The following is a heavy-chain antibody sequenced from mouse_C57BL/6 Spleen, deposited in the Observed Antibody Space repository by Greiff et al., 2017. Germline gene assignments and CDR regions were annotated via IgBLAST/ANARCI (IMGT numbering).Heavy chain of an antibody. J-gene: IGHJ3*01. CDR1: GYTFTSYW. Sequence: VQLQQPGAELVRPGSSVKLSCKASGYTFTSYWMHWVKQRPIQGLEWIGNIDPSDSETHYNQKFKDKATLTVDKSSSTAYMQLSSLTSEDSAVYYCARVVGYYDYRFAYWGQGTLVTVSA. CDR2: IDPSDSET. V-gene: IGHV1-52*01. CDR3: ARVVGYYDYRFAY. D-gene: IGHD2-4*01.